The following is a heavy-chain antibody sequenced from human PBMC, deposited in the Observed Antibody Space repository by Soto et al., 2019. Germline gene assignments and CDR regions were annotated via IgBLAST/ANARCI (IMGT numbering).Heavy chain of an antibody. CDR2: ISWNSGNI. V-gene: IGHV3-9*01. Sequence: EVQLVESGGGLVQPGRSLRLSCVASGFTFGDYGMHWVRQAPGRGPEWVSGISWNSGNIGYAETVKGRFTISRDNAKNSMYLQMQSLRAEDTALYYCVKDGLTSVFGLVHDGSDIWGHGTMVTVSS. CDR3: VKDGLTSVFGLVHDGSDI. CDR1: GFTFGDYG. D-gene: IGHD3-3*01. J-gene: IGHJ3*02.